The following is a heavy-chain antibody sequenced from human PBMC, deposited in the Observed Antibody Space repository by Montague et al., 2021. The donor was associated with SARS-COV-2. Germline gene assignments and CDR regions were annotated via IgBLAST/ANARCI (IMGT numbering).Heavy chain of an antibody. CDR3: ARDPSDYGLWSSGSYYNAYYYYYGMDV. V-gene: IGHV3-21*01. Sequence: SLRLSCAASGFTFSSYSMNWVRQAPGKGLEWVSSISGSSSYIYYADSVKGRFTISRDNAENSLYLQMNSLRAGDTAVYYCARDPSDYGLWSSGSYYNAYYYYYGMDVWGQGTTVTVSS. D-gene: IGHD3-10*01. CDR1: GFTFSSYS. J-gene: IGHJ6*02. CDR2: ISGSSSYI.